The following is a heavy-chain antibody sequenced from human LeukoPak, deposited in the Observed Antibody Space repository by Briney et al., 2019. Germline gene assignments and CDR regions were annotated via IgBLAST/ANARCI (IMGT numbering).Heavy chain of an antibody. V-gene: IGHV1-46*01. J-gene: IGHJ4*02. CDR3: ARKSRPDSSGYYYEGNFDY. D-gene: IGHD3-22*01. CDR2: INPSGGST. CDR1: GYTFTSYY. Sequence: GASVKVSCKASGYTFTSYYMHWVRQAPGQGLEWMGIINPSGGSTSYAQKFQGRVTMTRDTSTSTVYMELSSLRSEDTAVYYCARKSRPDSSGYYYEGNFDYWGKGTLVTVSS.